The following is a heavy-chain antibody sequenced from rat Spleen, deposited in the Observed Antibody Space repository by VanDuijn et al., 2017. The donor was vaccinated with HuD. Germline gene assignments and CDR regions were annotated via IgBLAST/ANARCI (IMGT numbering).Heavy chain of an antibody. CDR1: GFSLTNYD. CDR2: IWGNGNT. CDR3: TRDRPGAYYVMDA. J-gene: IGHJ4*01. V-gene: IGHV2-13*01. D-gene: IGHD1-4*01. Sequence: QVQLKESGPGLVQPSQPLSLTCTVSGFSLTNYDVHWVRQPPGKGLEWMGRIWGNGNTDYNSPLKSRLSISRDTSKNQLFLKMNSLQTDDTAIYYCTRDRPGAYYVMDAWGQGASVTVSS.